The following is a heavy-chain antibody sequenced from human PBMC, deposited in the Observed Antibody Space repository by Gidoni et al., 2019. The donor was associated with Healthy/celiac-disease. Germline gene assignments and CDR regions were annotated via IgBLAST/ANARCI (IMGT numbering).Heavy chain of an antibody. V-gene: IGHV3-21*01. D-gene: IGHD6-19*01. CDR1: GFTFRSYR. CDR3: ARDLDIAVAGTEDY. CDR2: ISSSSSYI. Sequence: EVQLVESGGGLVKPGASLRLSCPASGFTFRSYRMNWVRQAPGKGLEWVSSISSSSSYIYYADSVKGRFTISRDNAKNSLYLKMNSLRAEDTAVYYCARDLDIAVAGTEDYWGQGTLVTVSS. J-gene: IGHJ4*02.